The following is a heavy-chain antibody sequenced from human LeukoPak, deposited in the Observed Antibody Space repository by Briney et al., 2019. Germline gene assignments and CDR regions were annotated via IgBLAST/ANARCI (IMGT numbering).Heavy chain of an antibody. D-gene: IGHD5-18*01. J-gene: IGHJ4*02. CDR2: IHISGST. CDR3: ARDGGYSYGYSLDC. V-gene: IGHV4-4*07. Sequence: PSETLSLTCTVSGGSISSYYWSWIRQPAGKGLEWIGRIHISGSTNYNPSLKSRLTMSVDTSKNQFFLKLSSVTAADTAVYYCARDGGYSYGYSLDCWGQGTLVTVSS. CDR1: GGSISSYY.